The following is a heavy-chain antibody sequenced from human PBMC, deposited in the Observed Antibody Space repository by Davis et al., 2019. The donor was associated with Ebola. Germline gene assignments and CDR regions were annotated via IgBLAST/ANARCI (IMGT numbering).Heavy chain of an antibody. CDR1: GYTFTTHA. J-gene: IGHJ4*02. V-gene: IGHV1-18*01. CDR2: ISPFNGNT. CDR3: AREDETSPHGDF. Sequence: ASVKVSCKASGYTFTTHAIYWVRQAPGQGLEWMGWISPFNGNTNYARHLQGRVTLSADTSTGTAYMELRSLRSDDTAVYYCAREDETSPHGDFWGQGTLVTVSS.